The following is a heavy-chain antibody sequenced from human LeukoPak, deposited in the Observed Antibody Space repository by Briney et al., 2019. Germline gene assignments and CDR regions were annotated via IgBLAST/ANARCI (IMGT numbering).Heavy chain of an antibody. D-gene: IGHD3-16*01. Sequence: SQTLSLTCTVSGGSISSGSYYWSWIRQPAGKGLEWIGEINHSGSTNYNPSLKSRVTISVDTSKNQFSLKLSSVTAADTAVYYCARHRGMMSFDPWGQGTLVTVSS. CDR1: GGSISSGSYY. V-gene: IGHV4-61*09. CDR3: ARHRGMMSFDP. J-gene: IGHJ5*02. CDR2: INHSGST.